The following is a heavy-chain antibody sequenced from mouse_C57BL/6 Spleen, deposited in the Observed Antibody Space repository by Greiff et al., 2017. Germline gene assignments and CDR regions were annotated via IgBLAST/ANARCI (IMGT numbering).Heavy chain of an antibody. CDR2: IDPSDSYT. CDR1: GYTFTSYW. D-gene: IGHD1-1*01. J-gene: IGHJ2*01. V-gene: IGHV1-69*01. CDR3: ARFSRELLRYFDY. Sequence: QVQLQQPGAELVMPGASVKLSCKASGYTFTSYWMHWVKQRPGQGLEWIGEIDPSDSYTNYNQEFKGKSTLTVDKSSSTAYIQLSSLTSEDSAVYYCARFSRELLRYFDYWGQGTTLTVSS.